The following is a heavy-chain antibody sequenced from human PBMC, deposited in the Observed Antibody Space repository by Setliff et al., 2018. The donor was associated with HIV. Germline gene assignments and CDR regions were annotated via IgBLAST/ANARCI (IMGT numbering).Heavy chain of an antibody. V-gene: IGHV4-38-2*02. CDR3: ARVLGYDDFLTGYYGVYYYYGMDV. CDR2: IYHSGST. Sequence: SCKASGYSISSGYYWGWIRQPPGKGLEWIGSIYHSGSTFYNSSLRSRVTISIDKSKNQFSLKLTSVTAADTAVYYCARVLGYDDFLTGYYGVYYYYGMDVWGQGTTVTVSS. CDR1: GYSISSGYY. D-gene: IGHD3-9*01. J-gene: IGHJ6*02.